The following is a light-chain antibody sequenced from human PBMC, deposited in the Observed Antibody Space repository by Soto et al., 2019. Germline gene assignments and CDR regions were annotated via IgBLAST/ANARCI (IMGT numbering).Light chain of an antibody. V-gene: IGKV2-30*01. CDR3: MQNTHWPIT. CDR2: RVS. CDR1: QSLVASDGNTY. J-gene: IGKJ5*01. Sequence: VVMTQSPLSLPVTLGQPASISCRSCQSLVASDGNTYLSWLQQRPGQSPRRLFYRVSSRESGVPDRFSGGGSGTDFTLKISSVEAEDVGVYYCMQNTHWPITFGQGTRLEIK.